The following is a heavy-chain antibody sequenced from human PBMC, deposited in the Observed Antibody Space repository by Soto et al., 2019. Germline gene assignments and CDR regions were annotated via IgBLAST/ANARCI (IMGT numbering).Heavy chain of an antibody. D-gene: IGHD3-22*01. J-gene: IGHJ3*02. V-gene: IGHV1-69*01. Sequence: ANYAQKFQGRVTITADESTSTAYMELSSLRSEDTAMYYCARDTYYYDSSGYQGAFDIWGQGTMVTVSS. CDR3: ARDTYYYDSSGYQGAFDI. CDR2: A.